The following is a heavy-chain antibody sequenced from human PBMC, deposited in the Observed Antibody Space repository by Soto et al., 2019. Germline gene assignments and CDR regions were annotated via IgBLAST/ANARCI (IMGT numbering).Heavy chain of an antibody. CDR1: GFTFSRFG. CDR3: ARGRHCSGGSCHLYYLDY. Sequence: QVQLVESGGGVVQPGRSLRLSCEASGFTFSRFGMHWVRQAPGKGLEWVAVTWHDGSNKNYADSVKGRFTISRDNSKNTLYLQMNSLRAEDTAVYYCARGRHCSGGSCHLYYLDYWGQGTLVTVSS. V-gene: IGHV3-33*01. D-gene: IGHD2-15*01. CDR2: TWHDGSNK. J-gene: IGHJ4*02.